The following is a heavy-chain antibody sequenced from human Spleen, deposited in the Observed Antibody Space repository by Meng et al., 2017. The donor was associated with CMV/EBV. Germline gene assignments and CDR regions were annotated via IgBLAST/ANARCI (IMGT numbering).Heavy chain of an antibody. CDR3: ARDWGYSSFDS. CDR1: GFTFSYYY. J-gene: IGHJ4*02. Sequence: SCAASGFTFSYYYMSWIRQAPGKGLGWVSYISSSGSTIYYADSVKGRFTISRDNAKNSLYLQMNSLRAEDTAVYYCARDWGYSSFDSWGQGTLVTVSS. CDR2: ISSSGSTI. D-gene: IGHD4-11*01. V-gene: IGHV3-11*04.